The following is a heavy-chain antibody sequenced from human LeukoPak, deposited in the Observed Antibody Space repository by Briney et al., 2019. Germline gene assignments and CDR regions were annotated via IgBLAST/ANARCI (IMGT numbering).Heavy chain of an antibody. J-gene: IGHJ4*02. CDR2: INPNSGGT. D-gene: IGHD2-2*01. CDR1: GYTFTGYY. V-gene: IGHV1-2*04. Sequence: RASVKVSYKASGYTFTGYYMHWVRQAPGQGLEWMGWINPNSGGTNYAQKFQGWVTMTRDTSISTAYMELSRLRSDDTAVYYCARLGYCSSTSCYGFDYWGQGTLVTVSS. CDR3: ARLGYCSSTSCYGFDY.